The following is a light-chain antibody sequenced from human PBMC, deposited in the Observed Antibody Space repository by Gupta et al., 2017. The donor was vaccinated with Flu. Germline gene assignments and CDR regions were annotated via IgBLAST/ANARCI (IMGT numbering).Light chain of an antibody. Sequence: ITISCTGSSSDVGGYNYVSWYQQYPGKDPKLLMWEVSNRPSGVSARVSGSKSGNTASLTISGLHPDDEAEYNGSSYTSVTTTRVFGTGTEV. CDR3: SSYTSVTTTRV. CDR2: EVS. J-gene: IGLJ1*01. V-gene: IGLV2-14*01. CDR1: SSDVGGYNY.